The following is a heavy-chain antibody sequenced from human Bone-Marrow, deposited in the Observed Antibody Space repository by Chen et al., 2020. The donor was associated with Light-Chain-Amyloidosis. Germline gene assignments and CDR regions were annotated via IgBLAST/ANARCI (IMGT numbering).Heavy chain of an antibody. CDR1: GFTFSDYR. Sequence: EVQLVESGGGLVKPGGSLRLPCAASGFTFSDYRMNWVRQAPGKGLEWVSSISGDSNDIYYADSVKGRLTISRDNAKNSVYLQMNSLRTEDTAVYYCAREPTTDPLYYYGMDVWGQGSTVTVSS. V-gene: IGHV3-21*01. J-gene: IGHJ6*02. CDR3: AREPTTDPLYYYGMDV. CDR2: ISGDSNDI. D-gene: IGHD1-1*01.